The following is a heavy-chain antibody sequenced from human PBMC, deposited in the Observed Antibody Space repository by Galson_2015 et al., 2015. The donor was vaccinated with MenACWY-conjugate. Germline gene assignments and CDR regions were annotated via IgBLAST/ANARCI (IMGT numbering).Heavy chain of an antibody. D-gene: IGHD5-18*01. J-gene: IGHJ4*02. V-gene: IGHV7-4-1*02. Sequence: SVKVSCKASGYTFNNYGMNWVRQAPGQGLEWMGWINTNTGNPTYAQGFTGRFVFSLDTSVSTAYLQISSLKAEDTAVYYCARIPTWGSSYGYFDYWGQGILVAVSP. CDR1: GYTFNNYG. CDR2: INTNTGNP. CDR3: ARIPTWGSSYGYFDY.